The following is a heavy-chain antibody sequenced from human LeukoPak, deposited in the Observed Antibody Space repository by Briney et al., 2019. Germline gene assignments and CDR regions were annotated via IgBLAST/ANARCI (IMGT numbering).Heavy chain of an antibody. V-gene: IGHV3-33*01. CDR2: IWNDGSET. CDR3: ARDMGRAWYRPPDY. D-gene: IGHD6-13*01. Sequence: GRSLRLSCAASGFIFSNYGMHWVRQAPGKRLEWVAVIWNDGSETFHADSVKGRFRFARDNSKNTLYLQMNSLRAEDTAVYFCARDMGRAWYRPPDYWGQGTLVTVSS. CDR1: GFIFSNYG. J-gene: IGHJ4*02.